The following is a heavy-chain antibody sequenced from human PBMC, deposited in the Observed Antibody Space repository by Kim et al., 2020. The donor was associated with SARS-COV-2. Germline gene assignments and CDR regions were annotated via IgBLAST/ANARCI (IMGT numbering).Heavy chain of an antibody. CDR3: ARYGIVGTQGAFDI. V-gene: IGHV4-59*01. J-gene: IGHJ3*02. D-gene: IGHD1-26*01. Sequence: PARKGRVTISVDTSKNQFSLKLSSVTAADTAVYYCARYGIVGTQGAFDIWGQGTMVTVSS.